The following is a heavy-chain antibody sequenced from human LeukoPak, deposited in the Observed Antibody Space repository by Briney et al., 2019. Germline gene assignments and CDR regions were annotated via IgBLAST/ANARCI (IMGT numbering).Heavy chain of an antibody. J-gene: IGHJ6*03. CDR1: GFTFSSYE. D-gene: IGHD1-26*01. CDR3: ARDPYSGSYGDYYYYMDV. CDR2: ISSSGSTI. V-gene: IGHV3-48*03. Sequence: QSGGSLRLSCAASGFTFSSYEMNWVRQAPGKGLEWVSYISSSGSTIYYADSVKGRFTISRDNAKNSLYLQMNSLRAEDTAVYYCARDPYSGSYGDYYYYMDVWGKGTTVTISS.